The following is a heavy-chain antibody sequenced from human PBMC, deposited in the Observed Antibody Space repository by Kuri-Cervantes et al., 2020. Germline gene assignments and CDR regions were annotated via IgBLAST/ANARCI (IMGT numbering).Heavy chain of an antibody. J-gene: IGHJ3*02. V-gene: IGHV4-59*12. CDR1: GGSISSYY. Sequence: SETLSLTCTVSGGSISSYYWSWIRQPPGKGLEWIGYIYYSGSTNYNPSLKSRVTISVDTSENQFSLKLSSVTAADTAVYYCARGDTVDAFDIWGQGTMVTVSS. CDR2: IYYSGST. CDR3: ARGDTVDAFDI. D-gene: IGHD2-2*02.